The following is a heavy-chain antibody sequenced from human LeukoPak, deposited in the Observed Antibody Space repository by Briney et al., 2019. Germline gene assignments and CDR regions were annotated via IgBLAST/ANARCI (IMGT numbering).Heavy chain of an antibody. D-gene: IGHD3-9*01. CDR2: IDLDSSHI. CDR1: GFTFSTSA. CDR3: ARDPLRYLRVGHYDY. J-gene: IGHJ4*02. Sequence: GGSLRLSCAASGFTFSTSAMNWVRQVPGKGLEWVSSIDLDSSHIYYAASVRGRFTISRGNARNSVYLQMNSLRVEDTAVYYCARDPLRYLRVGHYDYWGQGTLVAVSS. V-gene: IGHV3-21*01.